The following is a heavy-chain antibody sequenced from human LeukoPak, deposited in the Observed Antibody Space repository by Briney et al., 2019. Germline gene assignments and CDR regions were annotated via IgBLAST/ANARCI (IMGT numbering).Heavy chain of an antibody. V-gene: IGHV4-39*01. D-gene: IGHD3-10*01. CDR1: GGSISSDNYY. CDR2: IYYSGTT. Sequence: SETLSLTCTVSGGSISSDNYYWGWIRQPPGKGLEWIGSIYYSGTTYYNPSLKSRVTISVDTSKNQFSLKLSSVTAADTALYYCAKHYMGSSYNHGLDCWGQGTRVTVSS. J-gene: IGHJ4*02. CDR3: AKHYMGSSYNHGLDC.